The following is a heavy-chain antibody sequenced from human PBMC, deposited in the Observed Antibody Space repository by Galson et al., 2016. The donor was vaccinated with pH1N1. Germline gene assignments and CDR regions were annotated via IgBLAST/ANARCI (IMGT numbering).Heavy chain of an antibody. Sequence: SLRLSCAASGFTFNSYWMSWVRQAPGKGLEWVANINEDGRGEYYVDSVKGRFTISRDNAKNSVYLQMNSLRVEDTAVYYCARAVGHHSGWSQGTLVTVSS. CDR1: GFTFNSYW. CDR2: INEDGRGE. CDR3: ARAVGHHSG. V-gene: IGHV3-7*04. J-gene: IGHJ4*02. D-gene: IGHD1-26*01.